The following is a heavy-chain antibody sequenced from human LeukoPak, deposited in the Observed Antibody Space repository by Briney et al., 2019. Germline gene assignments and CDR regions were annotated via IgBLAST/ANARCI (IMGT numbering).Heavy chain of an antibody. D-gene: IGHD3-22*01. CDR2: ISSSSSYI. Sequence: GGSLRLSCAASGFTFSSYSMNWVRQAPGKGLEWVSSISSSSSYIYYADSVKGRFTISRDNAKNSLYLQMNSLRAEDTAVYYCAREGVDYDSSGYDYWGQGTLSPSPQ. V-gene: IGHV3-21*01. CDR3: AREGVDYDSSGYDY. CDR1: GFTFSSYS. J-gene: IGHJ4*02.